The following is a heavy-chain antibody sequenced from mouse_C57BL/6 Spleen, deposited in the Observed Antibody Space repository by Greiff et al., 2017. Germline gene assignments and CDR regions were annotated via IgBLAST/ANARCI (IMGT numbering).Heavy chain of an antibody. CDR2: ISDGGSYT. CDR3: AKYGSSPWFAY. V-gene: IGHV5-4*01. J-gene: IGHJ3*01. CDR1: GFTFSSYA. Sequence: DVQLVESGGGLVKPGGSLKLSCAASGFTFSSYAMSWVRQTPEKRLEWVATISDGGSYTYYPDNVKGRFTISRDNAKNNLYLQMSHLKSEDTAMYYCAKYGSSPWFAYWGQGTLVTVSA. D-gene: IGHD1-1*01.